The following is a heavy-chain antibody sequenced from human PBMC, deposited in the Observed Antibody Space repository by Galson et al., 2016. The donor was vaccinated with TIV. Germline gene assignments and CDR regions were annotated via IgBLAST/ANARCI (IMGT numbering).Heavy chain of an antibody. CDR2: MTGPFMGTTGGGT. Sequence: SLRLSCAASGFTFSAYAMTWVRQGPGKGLEWVSSMTGPFMGTTGGGTFYADSVKGRFTISRDNPKSTLYLQMDSLRVEDTAVYYCANCRDWGGKGYLDFWGQGTVVTVSS. CDR3: ANCRDWGGKGYLDF. D-gene: IGHD5-24*01. J-gene: IGHJ4*02. CDR1: GFTFSAYA. V-gene: IGHV3-23*01.